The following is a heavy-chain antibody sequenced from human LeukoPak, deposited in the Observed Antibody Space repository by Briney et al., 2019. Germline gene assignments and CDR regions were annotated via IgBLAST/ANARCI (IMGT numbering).Heavy chain of an antibody. Sequence: SVKVSCKASGGTFSSYAISWVRQAPGQGLEWMGGIIPIFGTANYAQKFQGRVTMTRDTSISTAYMELSRLRSDDTAVYYCARDQFKYYDILTGLWYFDLWGRGTLVTVSS. CDR3: ARDQFKYYDILTGLWYFDL. J-gene: IGHJ2*01. D-gene: IGHD3-9*01. CDR1: GGTFSSYA. V-gene: IGHV1-69*05. CDR2: IIPIFGTA.